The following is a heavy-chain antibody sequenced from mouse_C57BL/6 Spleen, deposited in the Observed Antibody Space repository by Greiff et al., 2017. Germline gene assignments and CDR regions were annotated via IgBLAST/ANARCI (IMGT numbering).Heavy chain of an antibody. CDR2: IYPGDGDT. D-gene: IGHD1-1*02. V-gene: IGHV1-82*01. J-gene: IGHJ3*01. CDR1: GYAFSSSW. CDR3: ARGMVSAWFAY. Sequence: VQLQQSGPELVKPGASVKISCKASGYAFSSSWMNWVKQRPGKGLEWIGRIYPGDGDTNYNGKFKGKATLTADKSASTAYMRLSSLTSEDSAVYFCARGMVSAWFAYWGQGTLVTVSA.